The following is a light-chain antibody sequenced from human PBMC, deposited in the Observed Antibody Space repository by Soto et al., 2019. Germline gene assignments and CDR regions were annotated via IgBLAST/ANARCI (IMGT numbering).Light chain of an antibody. CDR1: SSDVGGYDY. CDR2: EVN. J-gene: IGLJ1*01. V-gene: IGLV2-14*01. CDR3: SSYRSSSTDV. Sequence: QSALTQPASVAGSPGQSITISCTGTSSDVGGYDYVSWYQQHPGKAPKLIIYEVNNRPSGVSHRFSGSKSGNTASLTISGLQAEDEADYYCSSYRSSSTDVFGTGTKVTVL.